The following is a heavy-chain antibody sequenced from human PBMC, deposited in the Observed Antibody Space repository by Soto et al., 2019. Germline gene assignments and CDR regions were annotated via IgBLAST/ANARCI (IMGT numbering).Heavy chain of an antibody. D-gene: IGHD4-4*01. CDR1: GYTFTRYD. V-gene: IGHV1-3*01. CDR3: ASSYSNYALIDYYYYGMDV. J-gene: IGHJ6*02. Sequence: ASVKVSCKASGYTFTRYDINWVRQATGQRLEWMGWINAGNGNTKYSQKFQGRVTITRDTSASTAYMELSSLRSEDTAVYYCASSYSNYALIDYYYYGMDVWGQGTTVTVSS. CDR2: INAGNGNT.